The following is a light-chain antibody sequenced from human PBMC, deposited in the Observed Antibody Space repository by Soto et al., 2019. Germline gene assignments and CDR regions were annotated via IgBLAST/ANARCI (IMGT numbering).Light chain of an antibody. J-gene: IGKJ5*01. Sequence: EIVLTQSPGTLSLSPGDGATVSCRASQSVSSHLAWYQQRPGQAPRLLIYGTSSRATGIPDRFSGSGSGTDFTLTISRLEPEDFAVYFCQRYGSSPLITFGQGTRLEIK. CDR1: QSVSSH. CDR3: QRYGSSPLIT. CDR2: GTS. V-gene: IGKV3-20*01.